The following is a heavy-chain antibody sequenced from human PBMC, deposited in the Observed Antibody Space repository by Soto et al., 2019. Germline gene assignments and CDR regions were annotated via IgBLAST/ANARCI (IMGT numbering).Heavy chain of an antibody. J-gene: IGHJ6*02. V-gene: IGHV5-51*01. CDR1: GYSFTSYC. CDR3: ARARSRTMDV. Sequence: GESVKISGKGSGYSFTSYCIGWVRQMPGKGLEWMGIIYPGDSDTRYSPSFQGQVTISADKSISTAYLQWSSLKASDTAMYYCARARSRTMDVWGPGPTVTVSS. CDR2: IYPGDSDT.